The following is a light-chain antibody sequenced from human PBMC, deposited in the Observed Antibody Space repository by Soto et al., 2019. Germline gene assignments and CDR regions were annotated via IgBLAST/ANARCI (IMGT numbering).Light chain of an antibody. J-gene: IGLJ2*01. CDR1: SSDIGAYKY. V-gene: IGLV2-14*01. Sequence: QSVLTQPASVSGSPGQSVTISCTGTSSDIGAYKYVSWYQHHPGKSPRLLIYEVSNRPSGVSNRFSASKSGNTASPTISGLQAEDEADYYCCSYRSSSTLVFGGGTKVTVL. CDR3: CSYRSSSTLV. CDR2: EVS.